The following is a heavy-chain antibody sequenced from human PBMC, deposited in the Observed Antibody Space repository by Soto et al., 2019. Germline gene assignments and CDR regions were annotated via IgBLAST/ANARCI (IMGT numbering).Heavy chain of an antibody. D-gene: IGHD5-12*01. CDR3: ARANRGYSGQVEY. V-gene: IGHV4-59*01. J-gene: IGHJ4*02. Sequence: NPSETLSLTCTVSGGSISSYYWSWIRQPPGKGLEWIGYIYYSGSTNYNPSLKSRVTISVDTSKNQFSLKLSSVTAADTAVYYCARANRGYSGQVEYWGQGTLVTVSS. CDR2: IYYSGST. CDR1: GGSISSYY.